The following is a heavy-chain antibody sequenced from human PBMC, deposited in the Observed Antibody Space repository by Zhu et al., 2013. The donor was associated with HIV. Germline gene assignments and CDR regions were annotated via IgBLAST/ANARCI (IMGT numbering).Heavy chain of an antibody. J-gene: IGHJ4*02. CDR2: IIDSGST. V-gene: IGHV4-34*12. D-gene: IGHD2-15*01. CDR1: GGSFSGYH. CDR3: ARFATGGY. Sequence: QVQLQQWGAGLLKPSETLSLTCAVYGGSFSGYHWSWIRQPPGKGLEWIGEIIDSGSTNYNSSLKSRVTISLDRPKKQFSLKLSSVTAADTAVYYCARFATGGYWGQGTLVTVSS.